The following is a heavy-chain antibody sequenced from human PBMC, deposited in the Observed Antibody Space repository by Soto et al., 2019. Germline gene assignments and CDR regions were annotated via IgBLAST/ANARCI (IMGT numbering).Heavy chain of an antibody. CDR2: ISSSSSYI. CDR1: GFTFSSYS. Sequence: EVQLVESGGGLVKPGGSLRLSCAASGFTFSSYSMNWVRQAPGKGLEWVSSISSSSSYIYYADSVKGRFTISRDNAKNSLYLQMNSLRAEDTAVYYCERDRVSASYYYYYGMDVWGQGTTVTVSS. V-gene: IGHV3-21*01. J-gene: IGHJ6*02. CDR3: ERDRVSASYYYYYGMDV. D-gene: IGHD2-8*01.